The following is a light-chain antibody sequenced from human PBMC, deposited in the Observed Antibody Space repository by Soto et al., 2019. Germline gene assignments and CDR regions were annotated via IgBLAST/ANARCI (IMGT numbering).Light chain of an antibody. CDR2: DVS. V-gene: IGLV2-14*01. J-gene: IGLJ1*01. Sequence: ALTQPASVSGSPVQSITISCTGTSSDVGGYNYVSWYQQHPGKAPKLMIYDVSNRPSGVSNRFSGSKSGNTASLTISGLQAEDEADYSCSSYTSSSTLGFVFGTGTKVTGL. CDR3: SSYTSSSTLGFV. CDR1: SSDVGGYNY.